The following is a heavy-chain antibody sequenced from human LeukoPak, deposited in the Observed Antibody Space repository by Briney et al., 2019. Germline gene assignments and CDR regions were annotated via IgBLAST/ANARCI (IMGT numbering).Heavy chain of an antibody. CDR2: ISYDGSNK. CDR3: AIDPDVSGWGYFDY. Sequence: PGRSLRLSCAASGFTFSSYAMHWVRQAPGKGLGWVAAISYDGSNKNYADSVKGRFTSARYDSKNTLYLQMISLKAEDTAVYYCAIDPDVSGWGYFDYWGQGTLVTVSS. V-gene: IGHV3-30-3*01. D-gene: IGHD6-19*01. J-gene: IGHJ4*02. CDR1: GFTFSSYA.